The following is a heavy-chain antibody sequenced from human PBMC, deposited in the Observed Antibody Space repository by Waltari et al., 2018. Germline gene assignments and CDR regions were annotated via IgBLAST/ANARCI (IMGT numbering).Heavy chain of an antibody. D-gene: IGHD6-6*01. V-gene: IGHV3-66*01. CDR3: ARGGQIVRPRPLDL. J-gene: IGHJ3*01. CDR2: IYSSATT. Sequence: EGQLVESGGGLVKPGGSLRLSCAASGFTVTSTYMNWVRQAPGKGLEWVSTIYSSATTFYADSVKCRFTIARDNSKNLLFLQMDDLRVNDTAVYYCARGGQIVRPRPLDLWGPGTLVTVS. CDR1: GFTVTSTY.